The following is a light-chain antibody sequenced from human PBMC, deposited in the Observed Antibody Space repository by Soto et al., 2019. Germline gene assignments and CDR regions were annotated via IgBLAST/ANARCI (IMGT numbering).Light chain of an antibody. CDR3: QQYNKWPFT. V-gene: IGKV3-15*01. CDR1: QRVSKN. J-gene: IGKJ4*01. Sequence: EIVMTQSPATLSVSPGERATLSCRASQRVSKNLAWYQQKPGQAPRILIYFASTRAPGIPARFSGSGSGTEFTLTISSLQSEDFAVYYCQQYNKWPFTFGGGTKVETK. CDR2: FAS.